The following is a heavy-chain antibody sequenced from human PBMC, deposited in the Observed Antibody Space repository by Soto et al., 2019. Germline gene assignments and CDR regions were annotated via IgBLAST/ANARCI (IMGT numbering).Heavy chain of an antibody. Sequence: EVQLVESGGGLVQPGRCLRLSCAASGFTFADYAMHWVRQAPGKGLEWVSGISWNSGSIGHVASVKGRFTVSRDNAKNSLYLQMNSLRAEDTALYYCAKADTYGVTVTSHFDYWGQGTLVTVSS. CDR2: ISWNSGSI. CDR1: GFTFADYA. D-gene: IGHD4-17*01. J-gene: IGHJ4*02. V-gene: IGHV3-9*01. CDR3: AKADTYGVTVTSHFDY.